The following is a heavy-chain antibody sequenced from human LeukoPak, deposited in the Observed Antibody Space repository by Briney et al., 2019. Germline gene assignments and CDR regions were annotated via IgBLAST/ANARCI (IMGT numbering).Heavy chain of an antibody. J-gene: IGHJ5*02. Sequence: ASVKVSCKASGYTFTSYAMHWVRQAPGQRLEWMGWINAGNGNTKYSQKFQGRVTITRDTSASTAYMELSSLRSEDTAVYYCASIVGSYGYRGPGGFDPWGQGTLVTVSS. CDR2: INAGNGNT. CDR3: ASIVGSYGYRGPGGFDP. CDR1: GYTFTSYA. D-gene: IGHD5-18*01. V-gene: IGHV1-3*01.